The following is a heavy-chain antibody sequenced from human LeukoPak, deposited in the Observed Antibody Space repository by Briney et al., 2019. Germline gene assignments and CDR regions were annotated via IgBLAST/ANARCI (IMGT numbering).Heavy chain of an antibody. CDR3: ARVTMVRGAPAYPSTDNWFDP. V-gene: IGHV1-69*06. CDR2: IIPIFGTA. Sequence: ASVKVSCKASGYTFTGYYMHWVRQAPGQGLEWMGWIIPIFGTANYAQKFQGRVTITADKSTSTAYMELSSLRSEDTAVYYCARVTMVRGAPAYPSTDNWFDPWGQGTLVTVSS. CDR1: GYTFTGYY. J-gene: IGHJ5*02. D-gene: IGHD3-10*01.